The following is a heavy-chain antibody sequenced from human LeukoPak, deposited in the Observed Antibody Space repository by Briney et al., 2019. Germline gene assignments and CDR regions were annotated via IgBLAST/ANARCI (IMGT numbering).Heavy chain of an antibody. CDR3: ARDEYYDFWSGYHVDDAFDI. CDR2: INPNNGAT. V-gene: IGHV1-2*02. CDR1: GSTFTGFY. D-gene: IGHD3-3*01. Sequence: ASVKVSCKASGSTFTGFYVQWVRQAPGQGLEWMGWINPNNGATNYAQKFQGRVTMTRDTSISTAYMELSRLRSDDTAVYCCARDEYYDFWSGYHVDDAFDIWGQGTMVTVSS. J-gene: IGHJ3*02.